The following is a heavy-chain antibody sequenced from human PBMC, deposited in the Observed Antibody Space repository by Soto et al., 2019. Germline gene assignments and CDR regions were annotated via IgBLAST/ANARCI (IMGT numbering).Heavy chain of an antibody. CDR3: ATIQNWGGAY. CDR1: GFTFSSSD. J-gene: IGHJ4*02. D-gene: IGHD2-21*01. Sequence: CSAAGFTFSSSDMIWVRQAPGKGLEFLSSIASSGNNICYSNSVKGRFTISRDNSKNTLYLQINSLRAEDTAIYYCATIQNWGGAYWGQGTLVTVSS. CDR2: IASSGNNI. V-gene: IGHV3-23*01.